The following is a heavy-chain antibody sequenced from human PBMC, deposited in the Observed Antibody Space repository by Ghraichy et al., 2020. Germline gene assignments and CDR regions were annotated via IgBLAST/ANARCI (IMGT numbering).Heavy chain of an antibody. J-gene: IGHJ4*02. CDR2: INHSGST. V-gene: IGHV4-34*01. Sequence: SQTLSLTCAVYGGSFSGYYWSWIRQPPGKGLEWIGEINHSGSTNYNPSLKSRVTISVDTSKNQFSLKLSSVTAADTAVYYCARGWRWLQSWGQGTLVTVSS. CDR1: GGSFSGYY. D-gene: IGHD5-24*01. CDR3: ARGWRWLQS.